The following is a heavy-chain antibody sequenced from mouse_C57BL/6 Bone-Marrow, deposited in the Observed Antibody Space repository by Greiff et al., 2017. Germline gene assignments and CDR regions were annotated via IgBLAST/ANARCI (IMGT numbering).Heavy chain of an antibody. CDR3: LRGYFDV. Sequence: VQLQQSGAELARPGASVKMFCKASGYTFTSYTMHWVKQRPGQGLEWIGYINPSSGYTKYNQKFKDKATLTADKSSSTAYMQLSSLTSEDSAVYYSLRGYFDVWGTGTTVTVSS. CDR1: GYTFTSYT. CDR2: INPSSGYT. V-gene: IGHV1-4*01. J-gene: IGHJ1*03. D-gene: IGHD1-1*01.